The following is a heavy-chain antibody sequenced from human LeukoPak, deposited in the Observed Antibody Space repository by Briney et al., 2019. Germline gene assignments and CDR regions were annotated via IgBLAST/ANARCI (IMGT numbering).Heavy chain of an antibody. CDR2: ISASGGST. CDR3: AKRMMREFDY. V-gene: IGHV3-23*01. D-gene: IGHD3-16*01. J-gene: IGHJ4*02. Sequence: PGGSLRLSCAASGFAFSSYAMSWVRQAPGKGLEWVPAISASGGSTFYADSVKGRFTISRDNSKNTLYLQMNSLRVEDTAIYYCAKRMMREFDYWGQGTLVTVSS. CDR1: GFAFSSYA.